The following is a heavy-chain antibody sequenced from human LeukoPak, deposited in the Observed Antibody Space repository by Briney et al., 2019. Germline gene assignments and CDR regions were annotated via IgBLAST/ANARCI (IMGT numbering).Heavy chain of an antibody. CDR2: INPNSGDT. CDR3: ARVGDSSGFDY. Sequence: ASVKVSCKASGYTFTGYYMHWVRQAPGQGLEWMGWINPNSGDTKYAQKLQGRVTMTRDTSISTAYMELSGLRSDDTAVYYCARVGDSSGFDYWGQGTLVTVSS. J-gene: IGHJ4*02. V-gene: IGHV1-2*02. D-gene: IGHD3-22*01. CDR1: GYTFTGYY.